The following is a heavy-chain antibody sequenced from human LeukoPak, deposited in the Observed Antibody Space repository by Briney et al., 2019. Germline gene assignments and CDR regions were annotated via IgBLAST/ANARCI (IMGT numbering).Heavy chain of an antibody. Sequence: GGSLRLSCAAAGFPFSTNDMSWVRQAPGKGLEWVSAISGSASGGTTYEDSVKGRFTISRDNSKGTLYLHMNSLRAEDTAVYYCAKVKTHWYFDNWGRGTLVTVSS. D-gene: IGHD1-1*01. CDR1: GFPFSTND. CDR2: ISGSASGGT. V-gene: IGHV3-23*01. CDR3: AKVKTHWYFDN. J-gene: IGHJ4*02.